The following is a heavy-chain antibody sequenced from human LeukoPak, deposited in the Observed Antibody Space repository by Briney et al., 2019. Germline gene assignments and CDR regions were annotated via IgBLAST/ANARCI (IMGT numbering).Heavy chain of an antibody. Sequence: GGSLRLSCVASGFTFSSYSMNWVRQAPGKGLEWVSSISSSSSYIYYADSVKGRFTISRDNAKNSLDLQMNSLRVEDTGIYYCVKVAKYYYGSETYYFFEHWGQGTPVTASS. J-gene: IGHJ4*02. D-gene: IGHD3-10*01. V-gene: IGHV3-21*01. CDR1: GFTFSSYS. CDR2: ISSSSSYI. CDR3: VKVAKYYYGSETYYFFEH.